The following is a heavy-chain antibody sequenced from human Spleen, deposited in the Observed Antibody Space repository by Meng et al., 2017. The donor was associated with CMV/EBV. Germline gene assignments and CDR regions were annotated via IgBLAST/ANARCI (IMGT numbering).Heavy chain of an antibody. V-gene: IGHV3-74*01. CDR1: GFTFSSYW. CDR2: INSDGSST. CDR3: ARTLQAAWFDP. Sequence: GQLVDSGGGLVQPGGSLGLSCAASGFTFSSYWMHWVRQAPGKGLVWVSRINSDGSSTSYADSVKGRFTISRDNSKNTLYLQMNSLRAEDTAVYYCARTLQAAWFDPWGQGTLVTVSS. J-gene: IGHJ5*02. D-gene: IGHD2-15*01.